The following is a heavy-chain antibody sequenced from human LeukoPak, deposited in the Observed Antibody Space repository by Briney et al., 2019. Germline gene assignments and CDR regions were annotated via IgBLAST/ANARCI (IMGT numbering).Heavy chain of an antibody. CDR3: AGDYSLASYRFDF. CDR2: IYYSGST. D-gene: IGHD3-10*01. Sequence: SETLSLTCTVSGGSISSYPISSYAWSWIRQPPGRGLEWIGYIYYSGSTTYNPSLKSRLTISLDTSKNQFSLTLSSVTAADTAVYYCAGDYSLASYRFDFWGQGTLVSVSS. CDR1: GGSISSYP. J-gene: IGHJ4*02. V-gene: IGHV4-59*12.